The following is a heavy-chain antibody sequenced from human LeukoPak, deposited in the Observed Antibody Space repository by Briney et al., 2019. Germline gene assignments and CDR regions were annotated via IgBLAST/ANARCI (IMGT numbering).Heavy chain of an antibody. D-gene: IGHD5-24*01. V-gene: IGHV3-23*01. J-gene: IGHJ5*02. CDR2: ISGSGGST. CDR3: AKDPRDGYNFPNGFDP. CDR1: GFTFSRYA. Sequence: GGTLRLSCAASGFTFSRYAMTWVRQAPGKGLEWVSAISGSGGSTYYADSVKGRFTISRDNSKNTLYLQMNSLRAEDTAVYYCAKDPRDGYNFPNGFDPWGQGPLVTSSS.